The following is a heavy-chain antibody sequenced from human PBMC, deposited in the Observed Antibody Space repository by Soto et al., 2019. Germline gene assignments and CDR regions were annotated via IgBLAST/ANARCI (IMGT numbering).Heavy chain of an antibody. D-gene: IGHD5-12*01. CDR2: INHSGST. V-gene: IGHV4-34*01. CDR3: ARFDVEMATINPGYYYGMDV. J-gene: IGHJ6*02. Sequence: SETLSLTCAVYGGSFSGYYWSWIRQPPGKGLEWIGEINHSGSTNYNPSLKSRVTISVDASKNQFSLKLSSVTAADTAVYYCARFDVEMATINPGYYYGMDVWGQGTTVTVSS. CDR1: GGSFSGYY.